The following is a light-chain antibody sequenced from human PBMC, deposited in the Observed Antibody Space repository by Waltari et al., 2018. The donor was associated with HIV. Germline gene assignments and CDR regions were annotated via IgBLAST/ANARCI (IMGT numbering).Light chain of an antibody. CDR3: QTWATGIQV. Sequence: QLVLTQSPSASASLGASVTLTCTLSSGHRSYAIAWHQKQAEKGPRYLMKVNSDGSHNKGDGIPDRFSGSSSGAERYLTISSLQSEDEADYYCQTWATGIQVFGGGTKLTVL. CDR2: VNSDGSH. J-gene: IGLJ3*02. V-gene: IGLV4-69*01. CDR1: SGHRSYA.